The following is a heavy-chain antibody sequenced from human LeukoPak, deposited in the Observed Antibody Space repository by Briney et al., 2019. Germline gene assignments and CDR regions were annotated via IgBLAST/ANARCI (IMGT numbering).Heavy chain of an antibody. Sequence: PGGSLRLSCAASGFTFSIYEMNWVRQAPGRGLEWVLFIRGCGSTIHFADTVNGRYTNSRDNAKNSMYLQRNSPRGEDTAVYYCARGRWFDPWGQGTLVTVSS. CDR1: GFTFSIYE. J-gene: IGHJ5*02. V-gene: IGHV3-48*03. CDR3: ARGRWFDP. CDR2: IRGCGSTI.